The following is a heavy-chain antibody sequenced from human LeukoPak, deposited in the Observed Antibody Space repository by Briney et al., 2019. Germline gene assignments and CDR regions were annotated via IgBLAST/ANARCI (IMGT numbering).Heavy chain of an antibody. V-gene: IGHV4-4*07. CDR1: GGSVSRYY. J-gene: IGHJ6*03. D-gene: IGHD2-15*01. CDR2: IYSNGTT. CDR3: ARDPGSCLYYYMDV. Sequence: SETLSLTCAVSGGSVSRYYWSWLRQPAGKGLECIGRIYSNGTTFYNPSLRSRVSMSVHTSRNEVSLKLNSVTAADTAVYYCARDPGSCLYYYMDVWGKGTTVTVSS.